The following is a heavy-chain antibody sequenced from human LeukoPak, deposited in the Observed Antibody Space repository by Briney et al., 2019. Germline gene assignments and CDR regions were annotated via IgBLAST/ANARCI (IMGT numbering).Heavy chain of an antibody. Sequence: GGSLRLSCAASGFTFSRYWMSWVRQAPGKGLEWVANIKQDGSEKYYVDSVKGRFTISRDNAKNSLYLQMNSLRAEDTAVYYCARDGKSYGYGYYFDYWGQGTLVTVSS. CDR2: IKQDGSEK. D-gene: IGHD5-18*01. J-gene: IGHJ4*02. CDR3: ARDGKSYGYGYYFDY. CDR1: GFTFSRYW. V-gene: IGHV3-7*04.